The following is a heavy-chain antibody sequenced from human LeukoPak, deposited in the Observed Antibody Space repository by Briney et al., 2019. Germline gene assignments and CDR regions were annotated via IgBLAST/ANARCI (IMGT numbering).Heavy chain of an antibody. D-gene: IGHD3-10*01. J-gene: IGHJ3*02. CDR2: INSDGSST. CDR3: STGSGHAFDI. CDR1: GFTFSSYW. V-gene: IGHV3-74*01. Sequence: PGGSLRLSCAASGFTFSSYWMHWVRQAPGKGLVWVSRINSDGSSTSYADSVKGRFTISRDNAKNALYLQMNSLRAEDTAVYYCSTGSGHAFDIWGQGTMVTVSS.